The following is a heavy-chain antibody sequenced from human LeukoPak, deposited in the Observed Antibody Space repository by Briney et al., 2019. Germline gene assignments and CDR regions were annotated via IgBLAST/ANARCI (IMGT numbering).Heavy chain of an antibody. CDR2: INPNSDGT. D-gene: IGHD6-19*01. Sequence: GASVKVSCKASGYTFTGYYMHWVRQAPGQGLEWMGWINPNSDGTNYAQKFQGWVTMTRDTSISTAYMELSRLRSDDTAVYYCARDMEVAGSYYYYGMDVWGQGTTVTVSS. V-gene: IGHV1-2*04. CDR3: ARDMEVAGSYYYYGMDV. J-gene: IGHJ6*02. CDR1: GYTFTGYY.